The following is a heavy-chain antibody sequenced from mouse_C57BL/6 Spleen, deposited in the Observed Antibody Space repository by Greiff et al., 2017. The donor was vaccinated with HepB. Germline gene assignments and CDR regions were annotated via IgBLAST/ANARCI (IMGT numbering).Heavy chain of an antibody. Sequence: LVESGAELARPGASVKLSCKASGYTFTSYGISWVKQRTGQGLEWIGEIYPRSGNTYYNEKFKGKATLTADKSSSTAYMELRSLTSEDSAVYFCAREDDYGSSSAYWGQGTLVTVSA. CDR1: GYTFTSYG. CDR3: AREDDYGSSSAY. D-gene: IGHD1-1*01. CDR2: IYPRSGNT. V-gene: IGHV1-81*01. J-gene: IGHJ3*01.